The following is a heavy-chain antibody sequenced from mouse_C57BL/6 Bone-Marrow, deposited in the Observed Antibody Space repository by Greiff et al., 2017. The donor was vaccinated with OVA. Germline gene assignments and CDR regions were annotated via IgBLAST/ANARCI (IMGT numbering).Heavy chain of an antibody. D-gene: IGHD3-2*02. CDR1: GYTFTSYW. CDR3: ARSQTAQARGYAMDY. CDR2: IDPSDSYT. Sequence: VQLQQPGAELVMPGASVKLSCKASGYTFTSYWMHWVQQRPGQGLEWIGEIDPSDSYTTYNQKFTGKSTLTVDKSYSKAYMQLSSLTSEDSAVYDSARSQTAQARGYAMDYWGHGISVTASS. V-gene: IGHV1-69*01. J-gene: IGHJ4*01.